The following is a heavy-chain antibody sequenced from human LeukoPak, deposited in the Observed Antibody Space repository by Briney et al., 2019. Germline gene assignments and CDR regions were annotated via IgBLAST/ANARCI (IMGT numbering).Heavy chain of an antibody. CDR3: ARSAEHCNNGVCFTDYYMDV. CDR1: GYTFISYY. CDR2: INPNSGDT. V-gene: IGHV1-2*06. J-gene: IGHJ6*03. D-gene: IGHD2-8*01. Sequence: ASVKVSCKTSGYTFISYYIHWVRQAPGQGLEWMGRINPNSGDTNFAQTFQGRVTMTRDTSITTAYMELSSLTSDDTAVYFCARSAEHCNNGVCFTDYYMDVWGKGTTVTVSS.